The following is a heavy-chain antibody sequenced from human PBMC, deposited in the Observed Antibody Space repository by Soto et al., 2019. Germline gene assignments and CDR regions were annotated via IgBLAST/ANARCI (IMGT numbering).Heavy chain of an antibody. Sequence: PGGSLRLSCAASGFTFTSYAMTWVRQAPGKGLEWVSGIDGPGGSTFYAGSVRGRFSISRDNSQNTLYLQMTTLRADDTAVYYCAKVNTIFGVDTFSSSSYYGMDVWGRGTTVTVSS. CDR2: IDGPGGST. CDR1: GFTFTSYA. D-gene: IGHD3-3*01. V-gene: IGHV3-23*01. CDR3: AKVNTIFGVDTFSSSSYYGMDV. J-gene: IGHJ6*02.